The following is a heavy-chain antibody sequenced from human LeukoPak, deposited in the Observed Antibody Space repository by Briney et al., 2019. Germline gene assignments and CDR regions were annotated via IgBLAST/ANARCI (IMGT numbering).Heavy chain of an antibody. J-gene: IGHJ4*02. D-gene: IGHD3-3*01. Sequence: PGGSLRLSCAASGFMFSSFAMNWVRQAPGKGLEWVSGISDNAGSTYYADSLKGRFTIPRDNRKNTLYLQMNSLRAEDTAMYYCAKGQGGWLVSYFDYWGQGTLVTVSS. CDR1: GFMFSSFA. CDR3: AKGQGGWLVSYFDY. V-gene: IGHV3-23*01. CDR2: ISDNAGST.